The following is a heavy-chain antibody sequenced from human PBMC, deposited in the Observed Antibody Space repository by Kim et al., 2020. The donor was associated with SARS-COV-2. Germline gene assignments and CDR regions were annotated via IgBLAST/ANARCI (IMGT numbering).Heavy chain of an antibody. D-gene: IGHD5-18*01. CDR2: INHSGST. Sequence: SETLSLTCAVYGGSFSGYYWSWIRQPPGKGLEWIGEINHSGSTNYNPSLKIRITISVDMSKNQFSLKLSSVTAADTAVYYCASGADTAMVNYWGQGTLVTVSS. J-gene: IGHJ4*02. CDR3: ASGADTAMVNY. CDR1: GGSFSGYY. V-gene: IGHV4-34*01.